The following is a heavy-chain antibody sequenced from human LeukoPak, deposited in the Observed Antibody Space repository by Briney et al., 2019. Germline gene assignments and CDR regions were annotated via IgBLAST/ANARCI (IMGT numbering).Heavy chain of an antibody. V-gene: IGHV1-8*01. Sequence: ASVKVSCKASGYTFTSYDINWVRQANGQGLEWMGWMNPNSGNTGYAQKFQGRVTMTRNTSISTAYMELSSLRSEDTAVYYCARGRVVRGVIYPHIFGNQLHQQNWFDPWGQGTLVTVSS. D-gene: IGHD3-10*01. J-gene: IGHJ5*02. CDR2: MNPNSGNT. CDR3: ARGRVVRGVIYPHIFGNQLHQQNWFDP. CDR1: GYTFTSYD.